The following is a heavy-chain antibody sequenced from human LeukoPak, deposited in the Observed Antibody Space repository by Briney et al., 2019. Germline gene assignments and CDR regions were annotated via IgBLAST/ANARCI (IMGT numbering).Heavy chain of an antibody. CDR1: GGSFSGYY. CDR3: ARVPGYCSSTSCYVDY. Sequence: SETLSLTCAVYGGSFSGYYWSWIRQPPGKGLEWIGEINHSGSTNYNPSLKSQVTISVDTSKNQFSLKLSSVTAADTAVYYCARVPGYCSSTSCYVDYWGQGTLVTVSS. J-gene: IGHJ4*02. V-gene: IGHV4-34*01. CDR2: INHSGST. D-gene: IGHD2-2*01.